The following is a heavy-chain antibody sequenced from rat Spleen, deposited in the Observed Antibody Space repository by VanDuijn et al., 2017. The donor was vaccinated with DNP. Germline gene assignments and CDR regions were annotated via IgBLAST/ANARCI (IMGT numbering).Heavy chain of an antibody. CDR2: ISPSGGGT. CDR1: GFTFSDYY. CDR3: ARPDY. Sequence: EVQLVESGGGLVQPGRSLKLSCAASGFTFSDYYMAWVRQAPKKGLEWVTSISPSGGGTYYRHSVKGRFTISRDNANHTLYLQMDSLRAEDTATYYCARPDYWGQGVMVTVSS. J-gene: IGHJ2*01. V-gene: IGHV5-25*01.